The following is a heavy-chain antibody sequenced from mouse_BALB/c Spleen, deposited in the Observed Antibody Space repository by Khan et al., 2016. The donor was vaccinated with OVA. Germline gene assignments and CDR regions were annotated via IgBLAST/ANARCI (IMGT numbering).Heavy chain of an antibody. CDR3: ARKNGSYFDY. J-gene: IGHJ2*01. CDR1: GYSFTGYF. CDR2: INPHIGET. Sequence: VQLKESGPELVKPGASVKISCKASGYSFTGYFMNWVMQSHGKRLEWIGRINPHIGETFYNQKFTDKATLTVDESSTTAHMELRSLASEDSAVYYCARKNGSYFDYWGQGTTLTVSS. V-gene: IGHV1-20*02. D-gene: IGHD1-1*01.